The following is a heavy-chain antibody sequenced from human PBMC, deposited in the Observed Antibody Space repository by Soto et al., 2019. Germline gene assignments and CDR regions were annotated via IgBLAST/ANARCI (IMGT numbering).Heavy chain of an antibody. CDR3: APSRVYCSSTSCYPLYYYYGMDV. V-gene: IGHV4-39*01. CDR2: IYYSGST. D-gene: IGHD2-2*01. CDR1: GGSISSSSYY. J-gene: IGHJ6*02. Sequence: SETLSLTCTVSGGSISSSSYYWGWIRQPPGKGLEWIGSIYYSGSTYYNPSLKSRVTISVDTSKNQFSLKLSSVTAADTAVYYCAPSRVYCSSTSCYPLYYYYGMDVWGQGTTVTVSS.